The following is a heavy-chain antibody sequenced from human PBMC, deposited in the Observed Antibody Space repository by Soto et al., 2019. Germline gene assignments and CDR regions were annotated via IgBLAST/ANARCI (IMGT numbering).Heavy chain of an antibody. D-gene: IGHD6-6*01. CDR2: IYYSGST. CDR3: ARSLATEYSSLIDY. J-gene: IGHJ4*02. Sequence: SETLSLTYTVSGGSISSGGYYWSWIRQHPGKGLEWIGYIYYSGSTYYNPSLKSRVTISVDTSKNQFSLKLSSVTAADTAVYYCARSLATEYSSLIDYWGQGTLVTVSS. V-gene: IGHV4-31*03. CDR1: GGSISSGGYY.